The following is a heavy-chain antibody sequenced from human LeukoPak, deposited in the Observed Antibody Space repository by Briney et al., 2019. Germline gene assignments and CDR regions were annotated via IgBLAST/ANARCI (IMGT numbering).Heavy chain of an antibody. Sequence: GGSLRLSCAASGFTFSDYYMSWIRQAPVKGLEWVSYISSSGSTIYYADSVKGRFTISRDNAKNSLYLQMNSLRAEDTAVYYCARGHMITFGGVIVIPGKPYFDYWGQGTLVTVSS. V-gene: IGHV3-11*01. CDR1: GFTFSDYY. J-gene: IGHJ4*02. CDR2: ISSSGSTI. CDR3: ARGHMITFGGVIVIPGKPYFDY. D-gene: IGHD3-16*02.